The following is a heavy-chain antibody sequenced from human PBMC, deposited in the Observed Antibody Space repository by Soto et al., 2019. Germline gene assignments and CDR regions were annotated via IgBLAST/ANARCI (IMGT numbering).Heavy chain of an antibody. CDR2: ISNSGSSI. J-gene: IGHJ4*02. CDR1: GFTFSDRY. V-gene: IGHV3-11*01. CDR3: ARAVGLGNGAHFDS. D-gene: IGHD4-17*01. Sequence: QVQLVESGGGLVKPGGSLRLSCAASGFTFSDRYMSWIRQAPGKGLEWISYISNSGSSINYADSVKGRINISRDNAKNSLYLQMNSLRADDTAMYYCARAVGLGNGAHFDSWGQGPLVTVSS.